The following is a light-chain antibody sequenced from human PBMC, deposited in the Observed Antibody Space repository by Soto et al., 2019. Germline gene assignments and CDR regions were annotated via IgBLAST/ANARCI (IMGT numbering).Light chain of an antibody. J-gene: IGKJ1*01. V-gene: IGKV3-20*01. CDR2: GAS. CDR1: QRVSSGF. CDR3: QQYDNYPWT. Sequence: DIVLTQSPCTLSLSAGDRATLSCRASQRVSSGFFAWYQQKPGQAPRLLIYGASNRETGIPDRFSGSGSGTEFTLTISRLEPEDFAVYYCQQYDNYPWTFGQGTKVEIK.